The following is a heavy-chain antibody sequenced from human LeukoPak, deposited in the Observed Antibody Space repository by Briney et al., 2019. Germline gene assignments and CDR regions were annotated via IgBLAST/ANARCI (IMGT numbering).Heavy chain of an antibody. Sequence: GGSLRLSXAASGFTFSSYAVSWVRQAPGKGREGVSAISGSGGSTYYADYVKGQFTISRDNSKTTLYLQMNSLRAEDTAVYYCAKAFPVGYYMDVWGKGTTVTVSS. CDR2: ISGSGGST. V-gene: IGHV3-23*01. CDR3: AKAFPVGYYMDV. CDR1: GFTFSSYA. D-gene: IGHD2/OR15-2a*01. J-gene: IGHJ6*03.